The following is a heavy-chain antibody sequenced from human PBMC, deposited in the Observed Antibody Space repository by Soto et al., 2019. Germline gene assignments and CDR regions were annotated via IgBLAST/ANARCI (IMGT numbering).Heavy chain of an antibody. J-gene: IGHJ5*01. D-gene: IGHD3-10*01. CDR2: INHSGDT. Sequence: QVQLQQWGAGLLKPSETLSLTCAVHGGSFIGYYLTWIRQSPGKGLEWIGEINHSGDTRYNPSLQSRVTISLDTSQNQFSLNVSSVIAADTAVYYCARAWSYVDSWGQGVLVTVSS. V-gene: IGHV4-34*01. CDR1: GGSFIGYY. CDR3: ARAWSYVDS.